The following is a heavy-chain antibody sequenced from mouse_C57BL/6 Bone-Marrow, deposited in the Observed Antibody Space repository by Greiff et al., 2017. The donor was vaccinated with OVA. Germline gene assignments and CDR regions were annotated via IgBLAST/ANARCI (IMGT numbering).Heavy chain of an antibody. D-gene: IGHD2-1*01. J-gene: IGHJ3*01. Sequence: QVQLQQSGAELASPGASVKLSCKASGYTFTSYGISWVKQRTGQGLEWIGEIYPRSGNTYYNEKFKGKATLTADKSSSTAYMELRSLTSEDSAVYFCARSGGNPVGFAYWGQGTLVTVSA. V-gene: IGHV1-81*01. CDR3: ARSGGNPVGFAY. CDR1: GYTFTSYG. CDR2: IYPRSGNT.